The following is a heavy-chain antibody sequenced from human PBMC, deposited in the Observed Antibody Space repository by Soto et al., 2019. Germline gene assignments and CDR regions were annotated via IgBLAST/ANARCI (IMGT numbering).Heavy chain of an antibody. J-gene: IGHJ4*02. Sequence: VGSLRLSCAASGFTFSSYGMHWVRQSPGKGLEWVAVIWYDGSNKYYADSVKGRFTISRDNSKNTLYLQMNSLRAEDTAVYYWARGLSGSRSWYHFDYWGLETLVTSPQ. CDR3: ARGLSGSRSWYHFDY. CDR1: GFTFSSYG. V-gene: IGHV3-33*01. D-gene: IGHD6-13*01. CDR2: IWYDGSNK.